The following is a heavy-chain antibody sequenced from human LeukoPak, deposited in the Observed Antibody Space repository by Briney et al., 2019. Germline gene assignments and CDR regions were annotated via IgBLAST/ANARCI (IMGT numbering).Heavy chain of an antibody. CDR3: ARGDLAPYYYYGMDV. D-gene: IGHD2-21*01. V-gene: IGHV1-69*13. Sequence: SVTVSCKASGGTFSSYAISWVRQAPGQGLEWMGGIIPIFGTANYAQKFQGRVTITADESTSTAYMELSSLRSEDTAVYYCARGDLAPYYYYGMDVWGQGTTVTVSS. J-gene: IGHJ6*02. CDR1: GGTFSSYA. CDR2: IIPIFGTA.